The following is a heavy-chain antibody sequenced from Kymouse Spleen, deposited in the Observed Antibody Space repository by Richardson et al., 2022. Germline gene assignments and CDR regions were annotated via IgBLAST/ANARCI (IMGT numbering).Heavy chain of an antibody. CDR3: ARDRGVGAYFDY. D-gene: IGHD1-26*01. V-gene: IGHV3-33*01. CDR2: IWYDGSNK. J-gene: IGHJ4*02. CDR1: GFTFSSYG. Sequence: QVQLVESGGGVVQPGRSLRLSCAASGFTFSSYGMHWVRQAPGKGLEWVAVIWYDGSNKYYADSVKGRFTISRDNSKNTLYLQMNSLRAEDTAVYYCARDRGVGAYFDYWGQGTLVTVSS.